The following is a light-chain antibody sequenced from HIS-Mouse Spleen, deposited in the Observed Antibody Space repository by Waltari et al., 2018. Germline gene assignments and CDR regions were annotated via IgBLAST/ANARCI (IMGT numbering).Light chain of an antibody. Sequence: AIWMTQSPSLLSASTGDRVTISCRISQGIRSYLAWYQQKPGKAPELLIYAASTLQSGVPSRFSGSGSGTDFTLTISCLQSEDFATYYCQQYYSFPPGTFGQGTKLEIK. CDR2: AAS. CDR3: QQYYSFPPGT. J-gene: IGKJ2*02. CDR1: QGIRSY. V-gene: IGKV1D-8*02.